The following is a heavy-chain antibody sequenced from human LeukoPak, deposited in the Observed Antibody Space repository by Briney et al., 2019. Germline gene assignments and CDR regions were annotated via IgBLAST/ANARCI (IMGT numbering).Heavy chain of an antibody. CDR3: ARVYGGYLDY. Sequence: SETLSLTRAVYGGSFSGYYWSWIRQPPGKGLEWIGEINHSGSTNYNPSLKSRVTISVDTSKNQFSLKLSSVTAADTAVYYCARVYGGYLDYWGQGTLVTVSS. CDR2: INHSGST. V-gene: IGHV4-34*01. J-gene: IGHJ4*02. CDR1: GGSFSGYY. D-gene: IGHD4/OR15-4a*01.